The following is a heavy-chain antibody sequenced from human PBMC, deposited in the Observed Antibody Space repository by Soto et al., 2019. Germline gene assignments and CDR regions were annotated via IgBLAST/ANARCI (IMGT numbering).Heavy chain of an antibody. CDR3: ARTDRDFYGLDV. CDR2: ISAAGDP. CDR1: EFTFRNYD. V-gene: IGHV3-13*05. Sequence: EVQLVESGGGLVQPGGSLRLSCEASEFTFRNYDMHWVRQGTGKGLEWVSGISAAGDPDYADSVEGRSTISRENAQNSFFLQMNSLRVGDTAVYYCARTDRDFYGLDVWGQGTTVLASS. J-gene: IGHJ6*02.